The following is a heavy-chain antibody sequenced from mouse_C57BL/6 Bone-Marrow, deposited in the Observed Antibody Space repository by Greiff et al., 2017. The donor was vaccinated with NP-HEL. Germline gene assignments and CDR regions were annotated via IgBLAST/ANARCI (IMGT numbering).Heavy chain of an antibody. Sequence: VQLQQSGPELVKPGASVKIPCKASGYTFTDYNMDWVKQSHGKSLEWIGDINPNNGGTIYNQKFKGKATLTVDKSSSTAYMELRSLTSEDTAVYYCARSRIYYDYDGFAYWGQGTLVTVSA. V-gene: IGHV1-18*01. CDR2: INPNNGGT. CDR1: GYTFTDYN. D-gene: IGHD2-4*01. CDR3: ARSRIYYDYDGFAY. J-gene: IGHJ3*01.